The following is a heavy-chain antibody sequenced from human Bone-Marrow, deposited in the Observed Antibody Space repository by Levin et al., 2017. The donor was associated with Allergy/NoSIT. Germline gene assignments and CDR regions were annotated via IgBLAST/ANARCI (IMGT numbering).Heavy chain of an antibody. CDR1: GFTSSSYG. V-gene: IGHV3-48*01. CDR2: ISDSSDII. Sequence: SCAASGFTSSSYGMNWVRQAPGKGLEWISYISDSSDIIYYADSVRGRLTVSRDNGKNSLYVEMNSLRAEDTGVYYCARSAGGSGSYYYYYIDVWGKGTAVTVSS. J-gene: IGHJ6*03. CDR3: ARSAGGSGSYYYYYIDV. D-gene: IGHD3-10*01.